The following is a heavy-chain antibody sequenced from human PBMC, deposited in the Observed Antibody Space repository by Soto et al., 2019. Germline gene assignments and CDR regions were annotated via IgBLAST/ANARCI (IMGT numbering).Heavy chain of an antibody. CDR2: IYHSGST. V-gene: IGHV4-30-2*01. CDR1: GGSISSGGYS. J-gene: IGHJ4*02. D-gene: IGHD2-15*01. Sequence: SETLSLTCAVSGGSISSGGYSWSWIRQPPGKGLEWIGYIYHSGSTYYNPSLKSRVTISVDRSKNQFSLKLSSVTAADTAVYYCARAFDCSGGSCSPSFDSWGQGTLVTVSS. CDR3: ARAFDCSGGSCSPSFDS.